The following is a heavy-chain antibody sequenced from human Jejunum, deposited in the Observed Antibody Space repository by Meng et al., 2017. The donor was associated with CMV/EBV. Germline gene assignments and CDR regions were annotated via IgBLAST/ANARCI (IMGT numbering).Heavy chain of an antibody. J-gene: IGHJ4*02. CDR3: VRDTQPGGCDH. CDR1: GFTFNAHG. V-gene: IGHV3-9*01. Sequence: AGSGFTFNAHGMHWVRQAPGKGLEWVSGIIWDYSTIDYAESVRGRFTVSRGNAKNSLYLQMNSLRPEDTAFYYCVRDTQPGGCDHWGQGTPVTVSS. CDR2: IIWDYSTI. D-gene: IGHD2-2*01.